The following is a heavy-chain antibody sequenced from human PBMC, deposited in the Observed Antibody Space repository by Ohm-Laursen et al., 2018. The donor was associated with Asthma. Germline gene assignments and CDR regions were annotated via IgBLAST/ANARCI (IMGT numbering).Heavy chain of an antibody. CDR1: GFTFSSYG. CDR2: IWYDGSNK. CDR3: ARGRVEARRSAYYYYRMDV. J-gene: IGHJ6*02. V-gene: IGHV3-33*01. D-gene: IGHD6-6*01. Sequence: SSLRLSCAAFGFTFSSYGMHWVRQAPGKGLEWVAVIWYDGSNKYYADSVKGRFTISRDNSKNTLYLQMNSLRAEDTAVYSCARGRVEARRSAYYYYRMDVWGQGTTVTVSS.